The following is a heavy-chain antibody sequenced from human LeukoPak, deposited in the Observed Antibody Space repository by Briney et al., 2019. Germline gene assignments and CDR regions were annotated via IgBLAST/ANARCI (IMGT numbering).Heavy chain of an antibody. D-gene: IGHD6-13*01. V-gene: IGHV4-39*07. Sequence: PSETLSLTCTVSGGSISSSSYYWGWIRQPPGKGLEWIGSIYYSGSTYYNPSLKSRVIISVDTSKNQFSLKLSSVTAADTAVYYCARGAYSSSSLTRYYFDYWGQGTLVTVSS. CDR1: GGSISSSSYY. CDR3: ARGAYSSSSLTRYYFDY. CDR2: IYYSGST. J-gene: IGHJ4*02.